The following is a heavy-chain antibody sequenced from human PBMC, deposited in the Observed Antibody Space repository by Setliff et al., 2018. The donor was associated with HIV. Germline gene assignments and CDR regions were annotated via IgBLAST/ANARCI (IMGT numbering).Heavy chain of an antibody. Sequence: SETLSLTCTVSGASISSYYWSWIRQPPGKGLEWIGYIYSSGSTYYNPSLKSRVTISVDTSKNQFSLKVRSLTAADTGVYYCAVGYAYYYGMDVWGQGTTVTVSS. V-gene: IGHV4-59*04. CDR3: AVGYAYYYGMDV. CDR2: IYSSGST. D-gene: IGHD2-2*03. J-gene: IGHJ6*02. CDR1: GASISSYY.